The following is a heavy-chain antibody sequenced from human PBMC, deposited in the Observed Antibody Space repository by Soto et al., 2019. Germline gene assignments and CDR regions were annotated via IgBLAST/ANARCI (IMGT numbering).Heavy chain of an antibody. Sequence: PGESLKISCKGSGYSFTSYWIGWVRQMPVKGLEWMGIIYPGDSDTRYSLSFQGQVTISADKSISTAYLQWSSLKASDTAMYYCARSPNYDFWSGPLSYYYGMDVWGQGTTVTVSS. D-gene: IGHD3-3*01. CDR2: IYPGDSDT. CDR1: GYSFTSYW. CDR3: ARSPNYDFWSGPLSYYYGMDV. J-gene: IGHJ6*01. V-gene: IGHV5-51*01.